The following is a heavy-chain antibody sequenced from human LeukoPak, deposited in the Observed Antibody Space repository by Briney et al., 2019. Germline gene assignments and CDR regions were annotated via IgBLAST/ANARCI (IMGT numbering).Heavy chain of an antibody. J-gene: IGHJ5*02. CDR3: ARGGSITIFGVVIHNWFDP. V-gene: IGHV4-34*01. Sequence: SETLYLTCAVYGGSFSGYYWSWIRQHPGKGLEWIGEINHSGSTNYNPSLKRRVTISVDTSKNQFSLKLSSVTAADTAVYYCARGGSITIFGVVIHNWFDPWGQGTLVTVSS. CDR1: GGSFSGYY. CDR2: INHSGST. D-gene: IGHD3-3*01.